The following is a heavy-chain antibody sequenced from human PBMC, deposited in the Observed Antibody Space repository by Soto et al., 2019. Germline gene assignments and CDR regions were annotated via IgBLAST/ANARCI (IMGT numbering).Heavy chain of an antibody. CDR1: GFRLSSRT. Sequence: GGPLRLSCAASGFRLSSRTMNLVRHTPERGLEWVSSISAGSGYIYYADSVKGRFTISRDNSKNTLYLQMNSLRAEDTAVYYCAKDPLQARGDNWFDPWGQGTLVTVSS. J-gene: IGHJ5*02. D-gene: IGHD1-26*01. CDR2: ISAGSGYI. CDR3: AKDPLQARGDNWFDP. V-gene: IGHV3-21*04.